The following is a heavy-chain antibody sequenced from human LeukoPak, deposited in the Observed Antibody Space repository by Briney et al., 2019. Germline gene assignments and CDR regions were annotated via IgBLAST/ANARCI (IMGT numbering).Heavy chain of an antibody. J-gene: IGHJ5*02. D-gene: IGHD6-6*01. CDR1: GGTFSSYA. CDR2: IIPIFGTA. V-gene: IGHV1-69*05. CDR3: ARNPDIDIAARQNSWFDP. Sequence: ASVKVSCKASGGTFSSYAISWVRQAPGQGLEWMGGIIPIFGTANYAQKFQGRVTITTDESTSTAYMELSSLRSEDTAVYYCARNPDIDIAARQNSWFDPWGQGTLVTVSS.